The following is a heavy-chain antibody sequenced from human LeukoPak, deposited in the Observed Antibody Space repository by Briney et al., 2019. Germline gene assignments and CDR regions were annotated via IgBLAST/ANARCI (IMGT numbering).Heavy chain of an antibody. V-gene: IGHV1-69-2*01. D-gene: IGHD3-10*01. CDR1: GYSFTDYF. J-gene: IGHJ5*02. CDR3: TTGGKFYYGSGSPSWFDP. Sequence: GASVKVSCKASGYSFTDYFMHWVQQAPGKGLEWMGRVDPEDGETIYGEKFQGRVTITADTSTDTAYMELGSLRSEDTAVYYCTTGGKFYYGSGSPSWFDPWGQGTLVTVSS. CDR2: VDPEDGET.